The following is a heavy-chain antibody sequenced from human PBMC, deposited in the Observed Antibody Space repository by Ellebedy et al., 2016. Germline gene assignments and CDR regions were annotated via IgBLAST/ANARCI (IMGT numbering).Heavy chain of an antibody. V-gene: IGHV5-51*01. CDR3: ARRGLVGGWYAY. Sequence: GESLKISCKGSGYNFTRYWIGWVRQMPGKGLEWMGIINPGDSDPRYSPSFQGQVTISADKSISTASLQWSSLKASDTAMYYCARRGLVGGWYAYWGQGTLVTVSS. J-gene: IGHJ4*02. CDR2: INPGDSDP. D-gene: IGHD6-19*01. CDR1: GYNFTRYW.